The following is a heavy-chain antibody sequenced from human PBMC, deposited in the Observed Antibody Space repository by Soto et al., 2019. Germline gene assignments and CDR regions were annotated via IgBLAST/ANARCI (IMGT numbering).Heavy chain of an antibody. J-gene: IGHJ4*02. CDR2: ISSGSTHI. CDR3: ARADGDYVPADY. D-gene: IGHD4-17*01. V-gene: IGHV3-21*01. CDR1: GFTLTGYT. Sequence: ESGGGLVKPGGSLRLSCSASGFTLTGYTMNWVRQAPGKGPEWVSSISSGSTHINYANSVKGRFIISRDNAKNSLYLQMNSLRVEDTAMYYCARADGDYVPADYWGQGTLVTVSS.